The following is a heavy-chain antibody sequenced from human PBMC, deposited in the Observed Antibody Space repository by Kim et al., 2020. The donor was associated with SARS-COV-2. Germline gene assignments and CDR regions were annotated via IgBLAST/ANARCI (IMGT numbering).Heavy chain of an antibody. J-gene: IGHJ6*02. CDR1: GFTFSNAW. V-gene: IGHV3-15*01. CDR3: TAPNTYLSYYYYGMDV. CDR2: IKSKTDGGTT. Sequence: GGSLRLSCAASGFTFSNAWMSWVRQAPGKGLEWVGRIKSKTDGGTTDYAAPVKGRFTISRDDSKNTLYLQMNSLKTEDTAVYYCTAPNTYLSYYYYGMDVWGQGTTVTVSS.